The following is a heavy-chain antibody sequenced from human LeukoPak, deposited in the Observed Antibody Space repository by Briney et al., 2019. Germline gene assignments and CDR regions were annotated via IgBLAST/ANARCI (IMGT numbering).Heavy chain of an antibody. CDR3: ARGRSYYYDSSGYDDAFDI. J-gene: IGHJ3*02. CDR1: GGTFSSYA. D-gene: IGHD3-22*01. CDR2: IIPIFGTA. Sequence: SVKVSCKASGGTFSSYAISWVRQAPGQGLEWMGGIIPIFGTANYAQKFQGRVTITADESTSTAYMELSSLRSEDTAVYYCARGRSYYYDSSGYDDAFDIWGQGTMVAVSS. V-gene: IGHV1-69*13.